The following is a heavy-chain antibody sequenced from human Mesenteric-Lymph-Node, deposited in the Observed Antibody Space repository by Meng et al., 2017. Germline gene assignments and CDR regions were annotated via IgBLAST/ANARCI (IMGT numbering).Heavy chain of an antibody. CDR1: GYTFTGYY. D-gene: IGHD2-15*01. CDR2: ISAYNGNT. J-gene: IGHJ1*01. V-gene: IGHV1-18*04. Sequence: ASVKVSCKASGYTFTGYYMHWVRQAPGQGLEWMGWISAYNGNTNYAQKLQGRVTMTTDTSTSTAYMELRSLRSDDTAVYYCARAGVVGAAPSTEYFQHWGQGTLVTVSS. CDR3: ARAGVVGAAPSTEYFQH.